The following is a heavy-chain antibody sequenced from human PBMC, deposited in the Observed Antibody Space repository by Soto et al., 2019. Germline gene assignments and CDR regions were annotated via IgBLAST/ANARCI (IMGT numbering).Heavy chain of an antibody. V-gene: IGHV3-48*02. D-gene: IGHD3-3*01. CDR3: ARESRFLEWLSLNWFDP. CDR2: ISSSSSTI. CDR1: GFTFSSYS. J-gene: IGHJ5*02. Sequence: GGSLRLSCAASGFTFSSYSMNWVRQAPGKGLEWVSYISSSSSTIFYSDSVKGRFTISRDNAKNSLYLQMNSLRDEDTAVYYCARESRFLEWLSLNWFDPWGQGTLVTVS.